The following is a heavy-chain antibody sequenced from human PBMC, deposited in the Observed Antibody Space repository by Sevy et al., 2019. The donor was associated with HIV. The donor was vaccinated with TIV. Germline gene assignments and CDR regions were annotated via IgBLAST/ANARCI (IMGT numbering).Heavy chain of an antibody. D-gene: IGHD4-4*01. J-gene: IGHJ4*02. Sequence: GGSLRLSCAASGFTFSSYSMNWVRQAPGKGLEWVSYISSSSSTIYYADSVKGRFTTSRDNAKNSLYLQMNSLRDEDTAVYYCARDRGESATVTTGNFDYWGQGTLVTVSS. CDR3: ARDRGESATVTTGNFDY. CDR2: ISSSSSTI. V-gene: IGHV3-48*02. CDR1: GFTFSSYS.